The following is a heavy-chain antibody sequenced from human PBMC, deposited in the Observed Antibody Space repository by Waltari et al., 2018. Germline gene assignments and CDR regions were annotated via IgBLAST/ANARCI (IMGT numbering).Heavy chain of an antibody. CDR2: INHSGST. CDR3: ARDSYYDFWSGYARHKFDY. CDR1: GGSFSGYY. Sequence: QVQLQQWGAGLLKPSETLSLTCAVYGGSFSGYYWSWIRQPPGKGLEWIGEINHSGSTNYNPSLKSRVTISVDTSKNQFSLKLSSVTAADTAVYYCARDSYYDFWSGYARHKFDYWGQGTLVTVSS. V-gene: IGHV4-34*01. D-gene: IGHD3-3*01. J-gene: IGHJ4*02.